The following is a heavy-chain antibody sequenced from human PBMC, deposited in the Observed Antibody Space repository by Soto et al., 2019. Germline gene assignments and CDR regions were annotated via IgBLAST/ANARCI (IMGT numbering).Heavy chain of an antibody. CDR3: AKGSGDY. V-gene: IGHV4-31*03. D-gene: IGHD6-25*01. J-gene: IGHJ4*02. CDR2: IYYSGTT. Sequence: QVQLQESGPGLVKPSQTLSLTCSVSGDSINSAGYYWTWVRQRPGKGLEWIGYIYYSGTTYYNPSLRSRVTFSLDASKNQFSLKLSSVTAADSAVYYCAKGSGDYWGQGTLVTVSS. CDR1: GDSINSAGYY.